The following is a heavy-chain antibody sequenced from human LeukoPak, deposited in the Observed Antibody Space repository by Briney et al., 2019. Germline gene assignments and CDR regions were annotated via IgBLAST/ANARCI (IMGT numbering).Heavy chain of an antibody. CDR2: IYYSGTT. V-gene: IGHV4-59*01. D-gene: IGHD6-19*01. CDR1: GGSISGYY. Sequence: PSETLSLTCTVTGGSISGYYWSWIRQPPGKGLEWIGFIYYSGTTNYNPSLKSRVTVSVDTSKNQFSLMLSSVTAADTAVCYCARMTSYSSGCYFDYWGQGTLVTVSS. J-gene: IGHJ4*02. CDR3: ARMTSYSSGCYFDY.